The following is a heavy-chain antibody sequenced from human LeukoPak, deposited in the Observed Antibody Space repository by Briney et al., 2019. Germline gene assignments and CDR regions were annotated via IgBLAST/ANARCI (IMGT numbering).Heavy chain of an antibody. CDR3: ARDGEYGTGSYYRGSFDY. CDR2: IHPRSGDT. CDR1: GYSFTASY. V-gene: IGHV1-2*02. Sequence: ASVKVSCKAPGYSFTASYIHRVRQAPGQGLEWMGWIHPRSGDTRYAQKFQGRVTMARDTSISTVYMDLSSLGSDDTAVYYCARDGEYGTGSYYRGSFDYWGQGILVTVSS. J-gene: IGHJ4*02. D-gene: IGHD3-10*01.